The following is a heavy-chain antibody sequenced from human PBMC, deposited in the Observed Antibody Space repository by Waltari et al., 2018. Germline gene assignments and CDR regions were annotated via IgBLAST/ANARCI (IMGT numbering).Heavy chain of an antibody. CDR1: GFRFDDYA. CDR2: IGWNSGAI. Sequence: EVQLVTSGGGLVQPGRSLRLACVGSGFRFDDYAMYWVRQRPGKVLGWLSGIGWNSGAIGYADSVRGRFSTYRDNARKSLYLQMGRLRPEDTALYYCVKGGWGFGAFYEQHWGQGIQVTVSS. D-gene: IGHD3-10*01. V-gene: IGHV3-9*01. CDR3: VKGGWGFGAFYEQH. J-gene: IGHJ4*02.